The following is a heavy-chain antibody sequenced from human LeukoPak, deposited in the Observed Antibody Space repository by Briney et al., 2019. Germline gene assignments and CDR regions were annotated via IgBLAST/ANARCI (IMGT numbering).Heavy chain of an antibody. V-gene: IGHV1-2*02. D-gene: IGHD5-12*01. Sequence: ASVKVSCKASGYTFTGYYMHWVRQAPGQGLEWMGWTNPNSGGTNYAQKFQGRVTMTRDTSISTAYMELSRLRSDDTAVYYCARDPLYIWWLRTHPGQDYYFDYWGQGTLVTVSS. CDR2: TNPNSGGT. J-gene: IGHJ4*02. CDR1: GYTFTGYY. CDR3: ARDPLYIWWLRTHPGQDYYFDY.